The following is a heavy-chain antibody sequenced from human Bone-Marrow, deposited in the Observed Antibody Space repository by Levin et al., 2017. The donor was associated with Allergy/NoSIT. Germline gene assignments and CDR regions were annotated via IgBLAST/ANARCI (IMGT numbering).Heavy chain of an antibody. J-gene: IGHJ4*02. D-gene: IGHD4-17*01. CDR1: GFNFNNYD. CDR3: ARGLRAIDY. V-gene: IGHV3-23*01. CDR2: IRANGVET. Sequence: PGESLKISCAASGFNFNNYDMSWVRQAPLKGLEWVSSIRANGVETFYADSVRGRFTISRDNSQNTLYLQMNSLGAEDTAIYYCARGLRAIDYWGQGTLVTVSS.